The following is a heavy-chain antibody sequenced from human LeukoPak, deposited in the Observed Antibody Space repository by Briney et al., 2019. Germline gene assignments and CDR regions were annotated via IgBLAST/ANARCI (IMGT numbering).Heavy chain of an antibody. V-gene: IGHV4-59*01. J-gene: IGHJ4*02. CDR2: IYYSGST. CDR3: ARTSRPGRNFGVDY. D-gene: IGHD3-3*01. Sequence: PAETLSLTCTVSGGSISSYYWSWIRQPPGKGLEWIGYIYYSGSTNYNPSLKSRVTISVDTSKNQFSLKLSSVTAADTAVYYCARTSRPGRNFGVDYWGQGTLVTVSS. CDR1: GGSISSYY.